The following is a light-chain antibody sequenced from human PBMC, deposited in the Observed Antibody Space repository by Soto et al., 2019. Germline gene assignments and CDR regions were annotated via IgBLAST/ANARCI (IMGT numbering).Light chain of an antibody. Sequence: EIVLTQSPSTLSLSPGERATLSCRASQSVSSYLALYQQKPGQAPRLLIYDASNRATGIPARFSGSGSGTDFTLTISSLRPDDFATYYCQQYNSYSRTFGQGTKVDIK. V-gene: IGKV3-11*01. CDR2: DAS. CDR3: QQYNSYSRT. CDR1: QSVSSY. J-gene: IGKJ1*01.